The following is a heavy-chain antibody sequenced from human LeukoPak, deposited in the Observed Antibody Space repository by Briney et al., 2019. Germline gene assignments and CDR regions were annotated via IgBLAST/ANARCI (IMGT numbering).Heavy chain of an antibody. CDR3: ARGPRWLQFNLPDY. CDR1: GGTFSSYA. J-gene: IGHJ4*02. CDR2: MNPNSGNT. D-gene: IGHD5-24*01. V-gene: IGHV1-8*02. Sequence: ASVKVSCKASGGTFSSYAISWVRQAPGQGLEWMGWMNPNSGNTGYAQKFQGRVTMTRNTSISTAYMELSSLRSEDTAVYYCARGPRWLQFNLPDYWGQGTLVTVSS.